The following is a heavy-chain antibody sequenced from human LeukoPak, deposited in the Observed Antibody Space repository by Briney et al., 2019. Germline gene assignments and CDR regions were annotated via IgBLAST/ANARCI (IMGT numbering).Heavy chain of an antibody. J-gene: IGHJ4*02. CDR3: AKEKPRIAAGADF. CDR1: GFNFRSYV. V-gene: IGHV3-23*01. Sequence: PGGSLRLSCAASGFNFRSYVMTRVRQAPGKGLEWVASIIGSDGSTSYAEAVKGRFTISRDNFKNVLYLQMNSLRVDDTAVYYCAKEKPRIAAGADFWGQGTLVTVSS. D-gene: IGHD6-6*01. CDR2: IIGSDGST.